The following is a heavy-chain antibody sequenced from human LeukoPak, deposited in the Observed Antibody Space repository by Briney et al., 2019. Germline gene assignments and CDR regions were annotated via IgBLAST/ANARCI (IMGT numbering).Heavy chain of an antibody. Sequence: GPTLVKPAQTLTLTCTFSGFSRSTRGAGVGWIRQPPGKALEWLSLISSDDDKRHRPSLKSRLTIPKDTSKHQVVLTMTNMDPVDTATYYCAHRRFSSGSSYYFDYWGQGTLVTVSS. D-gene: IGHD6-19*01. CDR3: AHRRFSSGSSYYFDY. CDR2: ISSDDDK. V-gene: IGHV2-5*02. J-gene: IGHJ4*02. CDR1: GFSRSTRGAG.